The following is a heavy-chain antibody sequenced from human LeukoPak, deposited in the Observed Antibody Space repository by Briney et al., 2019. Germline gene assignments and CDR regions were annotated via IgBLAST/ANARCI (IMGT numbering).Heavy chain of an antibody. CDR3: ARGTPEYDSSALFDY. CDR2: IKQDGSEK. J-gene: IGHJ4*02. CDR1: GFTFSSYW. Sequence: PGGSLRLSCAASGFTFSSYWMSWVRQAPGKGLEWVANIKQDGSEKYYVDSVKGRFTISRDNAKNSLYLQMNSLRAEDTAVYYCARGTPEYDSSALFDYWGQGTLVTVSS. V-gene: IGHV3-7*01. D-gene: IGHD3-22*01.